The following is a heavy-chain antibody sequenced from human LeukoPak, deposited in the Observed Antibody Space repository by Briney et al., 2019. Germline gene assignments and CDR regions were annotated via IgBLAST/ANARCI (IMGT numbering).Heavy chain of an antibody. V-gene: IGHV3-23*01. D-gene: IGHD5-24*01. CDR2: VSSTGGTT. CDR1: GFTFSTYG. CDR3: AKDDAWLQYGN. J-gene: IGHJ4*02. Sequence: GGSLRLSCAASGFTFSTYGMSWVRQAPGKGLEWVSAVSSTGGTTYYADSVKGRFTISRDNSKGTVYLQMNSLRPEDTAVYYCAKDDAWLQYGNWGRGTLVTVSS.